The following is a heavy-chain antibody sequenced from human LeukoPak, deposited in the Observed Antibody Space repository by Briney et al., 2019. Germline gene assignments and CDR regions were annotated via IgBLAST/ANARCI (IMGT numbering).Heavy chain of an antibody. CDR2: INHSGST. J-gene: IGHJ5*02. CDR3: ARSPRVDNWFDP. V-gene: IGHV4-34*01. D-gene: IGHD5/OR15-5a*01. CDR1: GGSFSGYY. Sequence: PSETLSLTCAVYGGSFSGYYWSWIRQPPGKGLEWIGEINHSGSTNYNPSLKSRVTISVDTSKNQFSLKLSSVTAADTAVYYCARSPRVDNWFDPWGQGTLVTVSS.